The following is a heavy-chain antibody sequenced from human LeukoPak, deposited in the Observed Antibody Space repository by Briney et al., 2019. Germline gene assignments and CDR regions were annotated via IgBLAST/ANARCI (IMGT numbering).Heavy chain of an antibody. CDR2: ISSFSYI. CDR1: GFTFSSYS. J-gene: IGHJ4*02. Sequence: GGSLRLSCAASGFTFSSYSVNWVRQAPGKGLEWASSISSFSYIYYADSVTGRFTISRDNAKNSLYLQMNSLRAEDTAVYYCARDRYYHDTSGYYPGYLFDFWGQGTLVTVSS. V-gene: IGHV3-21*01. CDR3: ARDRYYHDTSGYYPGYLFDF. D-gene: IGHD3-22*01.